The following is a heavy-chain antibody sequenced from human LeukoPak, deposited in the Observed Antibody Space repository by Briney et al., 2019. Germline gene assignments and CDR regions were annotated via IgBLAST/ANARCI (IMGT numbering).Heavy chain of an antibody. J-gene: IGHJ4*02. D-gene: IGHD6-19*01. CDR2: INQDGSEK. Sequence: PGGSLRLSCAVSGFTFSSYWMSWVRQAPGKGLEWVANINQDGSEKYDVDSAKGRFTISRDNAKNSLYLQMNSLRVEDTAMYYCARVGGGDGSGWSTTDYWGQGTLVTISS. CDR3: ARVGGGDGSGWSTTDY. CDR1: GFTFSSYW. V-gene: IGHV3-7*01.